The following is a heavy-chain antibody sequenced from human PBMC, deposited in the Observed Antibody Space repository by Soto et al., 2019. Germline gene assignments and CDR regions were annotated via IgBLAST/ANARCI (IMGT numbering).Heavy chain of an antibody. CDR2: ISRDGSNE. V-gene: IGHV3-30-3*01. CDR1: GFTFSSYL. D-gene: IGHD3-10*01. CDR3: ARDDEGGSDCDLGY. J-gene: IGHJ4*02. Sequence: QVQLVESGGGVVQPGRSLRLSCATSGFTFSSYLIHWFRKTPDKGLEWVAFISRDGSNEYYADSVKGRFTISRDNSKNTLYLEMNSLRAEDTAVYYCARDDEGGSDCDLGYWGQGTLVTVSS.